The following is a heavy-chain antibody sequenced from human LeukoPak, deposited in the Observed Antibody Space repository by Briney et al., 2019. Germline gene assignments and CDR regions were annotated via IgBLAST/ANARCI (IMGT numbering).Heavy chain of an antibody. Sequence: GGSLRLSCAASGFTFSSYAMHWVRQAPGKGLEWVAVISYDGSNKYYADSVKGRFTISRDNSKNTLYLQMNSLRAEDTAVYYCAKEIAVAGPYYFDYWGQGTLVTVSS. CDR1: GFTFSSYA. CDR2: ISYDGSNK. CDR3: AKEIAVAGPYYFDY. D-gene: IGHD6-19*01. V-gene: IGHV3-30-3*01. J-gene: IGHJ4*02.